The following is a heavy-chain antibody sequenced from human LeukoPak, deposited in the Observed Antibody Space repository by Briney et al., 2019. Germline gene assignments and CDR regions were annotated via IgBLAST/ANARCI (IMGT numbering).Heavy chain of an antibody. J-gene: IGHJ2*01. CDR1: VGSVSRSNYS. D-gene: IGHD6-19*01. Sequence: SETLSLTCNVSVGSVSRSNYSWTWIRRPPGKGLEWIGYMYYSGSTYYNPSLKSRVTISIDTSKNQFSLKLSSVTAADTAVYYCASEYRSDSYFDLWGRGTLVTVSS. CDR3: ASEYRSDSYFDL. V-gene: IGHV4-61*01. CDR2: MYYSGST.